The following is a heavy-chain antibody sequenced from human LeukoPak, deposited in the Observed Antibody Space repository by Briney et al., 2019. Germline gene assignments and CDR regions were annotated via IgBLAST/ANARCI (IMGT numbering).Heavy chain of an antibody. D-gene: IGHD2-21*02. CDR3: ARLYCGGDCYSNYYYYMDV. V-gene: IGHV3-11*04. J-gene: IGHJ6*03. CDR2: ISSSGSTI. CDR1: GFTFSDYY. Sequence: PGGSLRLSCAASGFTFSDYYMSWIRQAPGKGLEWVSYISSSGSTIYYADSVKGRFTISRDNAKNSLYLQMNSLRAEDTAVYYCARLYCGGDCYSNYYYYMDVWGKGTTVTVSS.